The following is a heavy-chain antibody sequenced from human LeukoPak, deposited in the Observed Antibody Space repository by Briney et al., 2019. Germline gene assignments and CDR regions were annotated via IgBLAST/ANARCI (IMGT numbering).Heavy chain of an antibody. V-gene: IGHV3-30*04. CDR3: AKVGVGATQYYYYYYYMDV. J-gene: IGHJ6*03. CDR1: EFTFSSYA. Sequence: GGSLRLSCAASEFTFSSYAMHWVRQAPGKGLEWVAVISYDGSNKYYADSVKGRFTISRDNSKNTLYLQMNSVRAEDTAVYFCAKVGVGATQYYYYYYYMDVWGKGTTVTISS. CDR2: ISYDGSNK. D-gene: IGHD1-26*01.